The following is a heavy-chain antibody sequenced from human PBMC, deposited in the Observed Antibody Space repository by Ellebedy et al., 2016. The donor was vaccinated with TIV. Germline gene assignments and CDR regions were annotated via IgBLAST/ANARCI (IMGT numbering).Heavy chain of an antibody. Sequence: GGSLRLXXKASGYTFSEYWIAWVRQVPGKAPELMGIIHPGDSETRYSPSLEGQVTMSVDTSITTAYLQWTSLKASDTAMYYCARQNGGTRSDYWGQGTLVVVSS. V-gene: IGHV5-51*01. CDR3: ARQNGGTRSDY. CDR2: IHPGDSET. CDR1: GYTFSEYW. D-gene: IGHD2-8*01. J-gene: IGHJ4*02.